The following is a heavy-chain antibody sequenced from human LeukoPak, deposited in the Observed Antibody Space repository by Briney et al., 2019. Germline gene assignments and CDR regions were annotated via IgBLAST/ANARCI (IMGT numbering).Heavy chain of an antibody. CDR1: GYTFSGYF. J-gene: IGHJ4*02. D-gene: IGHD5-24*01. Sequence: ASVKVSCKASGYTFSGYFIHWVRQAPGQGLEWMGWINPNSGGTNYAQTFQGRVTMTRDTSITTAYLELSRLRSDDTAVYYCARIGYNHYFDYWGQGTLVTVSS. V-gene: IGHV1-2*02. CDR3: ARIGYNHYFDY. CDR2: INPNSGGT.